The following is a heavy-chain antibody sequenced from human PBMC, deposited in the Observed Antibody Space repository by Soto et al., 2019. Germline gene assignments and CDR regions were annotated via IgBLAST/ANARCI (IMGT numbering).Heavy chain of an antibody. CDR2: ISGSGGST. J-gene: IGHJ6*03. V-gene: IGHV3-23*01. D-gene: IGHD3-3*01. CDR1: GFTFSSYA. Sequence: PGGSLRLSCAASGFTFSSYAMSWVRQAPGKGLEWVSAISGSGGSTYYADSVKGRFTISRDNPKNTLYLQMNSLRAEDTAVYYCAKGFSYDFLMDVWGKGTTVTVSS. CDR3: AKGFSYDFLMDV.